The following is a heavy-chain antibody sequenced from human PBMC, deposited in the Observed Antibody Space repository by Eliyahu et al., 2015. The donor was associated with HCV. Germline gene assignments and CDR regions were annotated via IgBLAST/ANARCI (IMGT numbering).Heavy chain of an antibody. CDR3: VRGIWHAFDI. Sequence: QVQLQESGPGLVRPSETLSLTCAVSGLSIXDWWSWVRQPPGRGLEWIGEMFHTGTTHYFPSLESRVSISIXKSKNQVSLRLTSVTPADTAVYFCVRGIWHAFDIWGQGTMVSVSS. CDR2: MFHTGTT. CDR1: GLSIXDW. V-gene: IGHV4-4*02. J-gene: IGHJ3*02.